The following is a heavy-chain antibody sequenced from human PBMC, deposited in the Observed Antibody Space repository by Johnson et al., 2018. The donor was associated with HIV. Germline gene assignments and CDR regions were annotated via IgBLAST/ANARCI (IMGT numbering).Heavy chain of an antibody. Sequence: QVQLVESGGGVVQPGRSLRLSCAASGFTFRSYGMHWVRQAPGKGLEWVAVISYDGSKKYHADSVKGRFTISRDNSKNTLYLQMNTLRAEDTAVYYCVKVQDEWFRALGAFDIWGQGTKVTVS. V-gene: IGHV3-30*18. J-gene: IGHJ3*02. CDR1: GFTFRSYG. CDR2: ISYDGSKK. D-gene: IGHD3-10*01. CDR3: VKVQDEWFRALGAFDI.